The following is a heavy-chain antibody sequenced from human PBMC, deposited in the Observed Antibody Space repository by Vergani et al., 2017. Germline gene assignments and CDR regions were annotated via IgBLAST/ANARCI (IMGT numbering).Heavy chain of an antibody. J-gene: IGHJ5*02. V-gene: IGHV3-23*01. CDR2: ISGSGGST. CDR1: GFTFSSYA. CDR3: AKDRIAAAGTSGWFDP. D-gene: IGHD6-13*01. Sequence: EVQLLESGGGLVQPGGSLRLSCAASGFTFSSYAMSWVRQAPGKGLEWVSAISGSGGSTYYADSVKGRFTISRDNSKNTLYLQMNSLRAEDTAVYYCAKDRIAAAGTSGWFDPWGQGTLVTVSS.